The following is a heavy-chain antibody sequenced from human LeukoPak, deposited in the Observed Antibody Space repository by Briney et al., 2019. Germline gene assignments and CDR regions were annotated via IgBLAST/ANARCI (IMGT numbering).Heavy chain of an antibody. CDR1: GGSISSYY. V-gene: IGHV4-59*12. D-gene: IGHD2-2*01. J-gene: IGHJ4*02. CDR2: IYYSGST. CDR3: ARGFIVVVPAATTGYFDY. Sequence: SETLSLTCTVSGGSISSYYWSWIRQPPGKGLEWIGYIYYSGSTNYNPSLKSRVTISVDTSKNQFSLKLSSVTAADTAVYYCARGFIVVVPAATTGYFDYWGQGTLVTVSS.